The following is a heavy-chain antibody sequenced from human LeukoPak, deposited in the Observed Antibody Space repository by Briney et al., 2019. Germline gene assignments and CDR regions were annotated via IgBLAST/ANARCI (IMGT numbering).Heavy chain of an antibody. V-gene: IGHV3-30*02. CDR2: IWYDGSNK. Sequence: PGGSLRLSCAASGFTFSSYGMHWVRQAPGKGLEWVAFIWYDGSNKYYADSVKGRFTISRDNSKNTLYLQMNSLRAEDTAVYYCAKGVWFGELLSWYFDYWGQGTLVTVSS. CDR3: AKGVWFGELLSWYFDY. CDR1: GFTFSSYG. J-gene: IGHJ4*02. D-gene: IGHD3-10*01.